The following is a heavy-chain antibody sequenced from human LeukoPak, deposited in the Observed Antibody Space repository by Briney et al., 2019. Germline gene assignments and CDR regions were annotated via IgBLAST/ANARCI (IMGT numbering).Heavy chain of an antibody. V-gene: IGHV3-7*03. CDR1: GFTFSKHW. J-gene: IGHJ4*02. D-gene: IGHD1-26*01. CDR2: IKQDGSEK. CDR3: AKDIVGASPTHPFDY. Sequence: GGSLRLSCVASGFTFSKHWMSWVRQAPGKGLEWVANIKQDGSEKYYVDSVKGRFTISRDNSKNTLYLQMNSLRAEDTAVYYCAKDIVGASPTHPFDYWGQGTLVTVSS.